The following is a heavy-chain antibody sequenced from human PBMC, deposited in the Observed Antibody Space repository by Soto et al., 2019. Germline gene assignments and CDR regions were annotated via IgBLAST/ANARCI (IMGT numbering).Heavy chain of an antibody. V-gene: IGHV1-2*02. J-gene: IGHJ4*02. Sequence: ASVKVSRMASGHTFTDSFIHLLRQAPGQGLEWMGWINPNNGRTTLAPKFQGRVTLIRDRSINTAYMDLSRLRSDEAAVYYCAREDAYRGSFDFWGQATLVTVSS. CDR3: AREDAYRGSFDF. CDR1: GHTFTDSF. CDR2: INPNNGRT. D-gene: IGHD2-2*02.